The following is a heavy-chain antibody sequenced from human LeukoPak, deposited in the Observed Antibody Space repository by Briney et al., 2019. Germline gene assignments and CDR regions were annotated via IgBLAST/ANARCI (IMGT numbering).Heavy chain of an antibody. CDR1: GFTFSNAW. CDR2: IKSKTDGGTT. J-gene: IGHJ4*02. V-gene: IGHV3-15*01. CDR3: TTAVQYYYDSSGYYEVDY. D-gene: IGHD3-22*01. Sequence: GGSLRLSCAASGFTFSNAWMSWVRQAPGKGREWVGRIKSKTDGGTTDYAAPVKGRFTISRDDSKNTLYLQMNSLKTEDTAVYYCTTAVQYYYDSSGYYEVDYWGQGTLVTVSS.